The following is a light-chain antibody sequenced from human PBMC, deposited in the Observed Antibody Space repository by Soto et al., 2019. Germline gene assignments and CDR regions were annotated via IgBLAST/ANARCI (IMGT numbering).Light chain of an antibody. V-gene: IGLV1-44*01. CDR1: SSNIGSNT. CDR3: AAWDDSLNGPV. J-gene: IGLJ3*02. Sequence: QSVLTQPPSVSGTPGQRVTISCSGSSSNIGSNTVNWYQQFPGTAPRLLIYSSYQRPSGVPDRFSGSQSGTSASLAISGLQSDDEADYYCAAWDDSLNGPVFGGGTQLTVL. CDR2: SSY.